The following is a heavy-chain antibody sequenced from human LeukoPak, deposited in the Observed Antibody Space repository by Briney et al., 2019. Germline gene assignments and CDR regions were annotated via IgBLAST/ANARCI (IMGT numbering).Heavy chain of an antibody. Sequence: GRSLRLSCTASGFTFGDYAMSWFRQAPGKGLECVGFIRNKAYGGTTEYAASVKGRFTISRDDSKSIAYLQMNSLKTEDTAVYYCTRDGSTNSPANWFDPWGRGTLVTVSS. CDR2: IRNKAYGGTT. CDR3: TRDGSTNSPANWFDP. CDR1: GFTFGDYA. V-gene: IGHV3-49*03. D-gene: IGHD2-2*01. J-gene: IGHJ5*02.